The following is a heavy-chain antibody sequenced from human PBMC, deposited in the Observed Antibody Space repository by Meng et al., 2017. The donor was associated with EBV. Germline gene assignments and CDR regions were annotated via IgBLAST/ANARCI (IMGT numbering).Heavy chain of an antibody. D-gene: IGHD3-16*01. CDR2: INTSGGNT. Sequence: VPLFEAGGGLVPPGGSLRLSLTASGFNFRNYGMTWVRQAPGKGLEWVSSINTSGGNTHYADSVEGRFTISRDNSKNTLYLQMNSLRAEDTAVYYCANQLWDGGEWGQGTLVTVSS. CDR1: GFNFRNYG. CDR3: ANQLWDGGE. V-gene: IGHV3-23*01. J-gene: IGHJ4*02.